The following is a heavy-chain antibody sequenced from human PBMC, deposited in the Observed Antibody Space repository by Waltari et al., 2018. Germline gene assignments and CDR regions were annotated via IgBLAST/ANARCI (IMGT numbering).Heavy chain of an antibody. D-gene: IGHD6-13*01. CDR2: SSACDSDN. Sequence: EVQLVQSGAEVKKPGESLKISCKGSGYSFTSYWIGWVRQMPGKGLEWMGISSACDSDNRYSPSFQGQVTISADKSISTAYLQWSSLKASDTAMYYCAIAKQQLRFDYWGQGTLVTVSS. CDR3: AIAKQQLRFDY. CDR1: GYSFTSYW. V-gene: IGHV5-51*01. J-gene: IGHJ4*02.